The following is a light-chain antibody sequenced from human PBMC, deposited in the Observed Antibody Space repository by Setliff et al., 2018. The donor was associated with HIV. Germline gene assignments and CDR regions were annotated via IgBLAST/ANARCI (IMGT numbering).Light chain of an antibody. J-gene: IGLJ1*01. CDR1: SSDVGGYNY. V-gene: IGLV2-14*01. CDR3: SSYAATNTLP. Sequence: ALTQPASVSGSPGQSITISCTGTSSDVGGYNYVSWYQQHPGKAPKLIIYEVRNRPSGVSSRFSGSKSGNTASLTISGLQAEDEADYYCSSYAATNTLPFGTGTKVTVL. CDR2: EVR.